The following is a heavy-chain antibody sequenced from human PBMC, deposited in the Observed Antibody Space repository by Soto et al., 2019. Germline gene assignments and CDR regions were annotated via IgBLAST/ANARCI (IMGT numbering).Heavy chain of an antibody. CDR2: INAGNGNT. Sequence: ASVKVSCKASGYTFTSYAMHWVCQAPGQRLEWMGWINAGNGNTKYSQKFQGRVTITRDTSASTAYMELSSLRSEDTAVYYCASGVGGPLYYYYGMDVWGQGTTVTVSS. CDR1: GYTFTSYA. CDR3: ASGVGGPLYYYYGMDV. D-gene: IGHD3-16*01. V-gene: IGHV1-3*01. J-gene: IGHJ6*02.